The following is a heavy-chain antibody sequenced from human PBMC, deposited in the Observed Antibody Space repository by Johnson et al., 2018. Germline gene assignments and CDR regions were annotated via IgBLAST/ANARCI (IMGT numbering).Heavy chain of an antibody. CDR2: ISYSGST. Sequence: QVQLQESGPGLVKPSETLSLTCTVSGGSISSYYWSWIRQPPGKGLEWIAYISYSGSTNYNPSLESRVTISVDTSKNQFALKLSSVTAADTAVYYCARHAVNYFYYMDVGGKGTTVTVSS. J-gene: IGHJ6*03. CDR3: ARHAVNYFYYMDV. D-gene: IGHD4-17*01. V-gene: IGHV4-59*01. CDR1: GGSISSYY.